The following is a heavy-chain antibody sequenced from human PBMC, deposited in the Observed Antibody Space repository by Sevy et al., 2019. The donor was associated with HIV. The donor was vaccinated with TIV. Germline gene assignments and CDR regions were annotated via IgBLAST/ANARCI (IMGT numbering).Heavy chain of an antibody. CDR1: GGSISSTTNY. D-gene: IGHD4-17*01. V-gene: IGHV4-39*01. Sequence: SETLSLTCTVSGGSISSTTNYWDWIRQPPGKGLEGFATISYTGSTYYNPSLESRLTISVDTSKNPFSLKLSAVTAADTAVYYCARHGYGDYVGWFDPWGQGTLVTVSS. J-gene: IGHJ5*02. CDR3: ARHGYGDYVGWFDP. CDR2: ISYTGST.